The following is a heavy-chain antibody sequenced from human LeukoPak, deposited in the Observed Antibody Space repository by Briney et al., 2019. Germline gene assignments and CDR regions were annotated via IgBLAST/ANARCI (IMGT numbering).Heavy chain of an antibody. CDR1: GGSFSGYY. CDR3: ARKATYYYYGMDV. V-gene: IGHV4-34*01. J-gene: IGHJ6*02. Sequence: PSETLSLTCAVYGGSFSGYYWSWIRQSPGKGLEWIGEMHYSGGTSYNPSLKSRVTISVDTSKNQFSLKLSSVTAADTAVYYCARKATYYYYGMDVWGQGTTVTVSS. CDR2: MHYSGGT.